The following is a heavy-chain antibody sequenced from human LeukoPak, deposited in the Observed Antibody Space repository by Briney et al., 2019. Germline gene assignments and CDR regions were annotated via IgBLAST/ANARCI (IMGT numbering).Heavy chain of an antibody. CDR3: ARHETYYDILTGYSRYYFDY. D-gene: IGHD3-9*01. V-gene: IGHV5-51*01. CDR1: GYSFTIYW. CDR2: IYPGDSDT. Sequence: GESLKISCKGSGYSFTIYWIGWVRQMPGKGLEWMGIIYPGDSDTRYSPSFQGQVTISADKSISTAYLQWSSLKASDTAMYYCARHETYYDILTGYSRYYFDYWGQGTLVTVSS. J-gene: IGHJ4*02.